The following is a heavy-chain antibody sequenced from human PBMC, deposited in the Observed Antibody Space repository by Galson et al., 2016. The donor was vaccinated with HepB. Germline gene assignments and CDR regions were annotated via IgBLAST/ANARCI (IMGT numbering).Heavy chain of an antibody. J-gene: IGHJ3*02. D-gene: IGHD5-24*01. Sequence: SETLSLTCSVSGGSVGTSYWSWIRQPPGKTLEWIGYIYYSGSTTYNPSLRSRVTLSMATDTSTTHFTLKLTSVTAADTAVYYCARHAERWLQRAFDIWGRGTMVSVSS. V-gene: IGHV4-59*02. CDR3: ARHAERWLQRAFDI. CDR2: IYYSGST. CDR1: GGSVGTSY.